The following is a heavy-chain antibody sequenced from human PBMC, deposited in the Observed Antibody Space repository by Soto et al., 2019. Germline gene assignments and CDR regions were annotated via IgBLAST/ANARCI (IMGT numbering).Heavy chain of an antibody. Sequence: PGGSLRLSCAASGFIFSDYYMSWLRQAPGKGLEWLAYISRDGNDIFYADSVDGRFTISRDNAKNSLFLQMDDLRVEDTGMYFCARGAEMSMLTKWFDPWGQGILVTVSS. D-gene: IGHD3-16*01. CDR3: ARGAEMSMLTKWFDP. CDR2: ISRDGNDI. J-gene: IGHJ5*02. V-gene: IGHV3-11*01. CDR1: GFIFSDYY.